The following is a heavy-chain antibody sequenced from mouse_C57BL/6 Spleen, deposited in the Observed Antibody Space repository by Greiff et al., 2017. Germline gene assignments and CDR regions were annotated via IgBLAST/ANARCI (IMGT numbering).Heavy chain of an antibody. CDR3: ARLTTVVGGYVDY. CDR1: GFTFSSYG. J-gene: IGHJ2*01. CDR2: ISSGGSYT. Sequence: EVQLVESGGDLVKPGGSLKLSCAASGFTFSSYGMSWVRQTPDKRLEWVATISSGGSYTYYPDSVKGRFTISRDNAKNTLYLQMSSLKSEDTAMYNCARLTTVVGGYVDYWGQGTTLTVSS. V-gene: IGHV5-6*01. D-gene: IGHD1-1*01.